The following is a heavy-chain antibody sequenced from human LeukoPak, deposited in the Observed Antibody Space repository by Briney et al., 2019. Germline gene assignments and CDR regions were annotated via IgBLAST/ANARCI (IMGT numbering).Heavy chain of an antibody. D-gene: IGHD3-22*01. CDR2: ISAYNGNT. CDR3: ARGSTYYYDSSDYYSDY. CDR1: GYTFTSYG. Sequence: ASVKVSCKASGYTFTSYGISWVRQAPGQGLERMGWISAYNGNTNYAQKLQGRVTMTTDTSTSTAYMELRSLRSDDTAVYYCARGSTYYYDSSDYYSDYWGQGTLVTVSS. J-gene: IGHJ4*02. V-gene: IGHV1-18*01.